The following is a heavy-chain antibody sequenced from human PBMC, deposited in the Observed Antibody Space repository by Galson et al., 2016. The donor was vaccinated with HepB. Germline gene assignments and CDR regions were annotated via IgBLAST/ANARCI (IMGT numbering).Heavy chain of an antibody. Sequence: SLRLSCAASGFTFSRYEMNWVRQAPGKGLEWVSYISSSGTTIYYADSVKGRFTISRDNAKNSLYLQMNSLRAEDTAVYYCATSDSGGDTSVDVWGQGTTVIVTS. CDR1: GFTFSRYE. CDR3: ATSDSGGDTSVDV. CDR2: ISSSGTTI. D-gene: IGHD4-23*01. V-gene: IGHV3-48*03. J-gene: IGHJ6*02.